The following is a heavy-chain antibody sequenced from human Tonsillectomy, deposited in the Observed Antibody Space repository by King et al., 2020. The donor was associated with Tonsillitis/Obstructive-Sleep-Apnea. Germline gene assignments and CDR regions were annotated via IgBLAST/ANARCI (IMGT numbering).Heavy chain of an antibody. D-gene: IGHD4-17*01. CDR1: GGSISSYY. Sequence: VQLQESGPGLVKPSETLSLTCTVSGGSISSYYWSWLRQPPGKGLEWIGYIYYSGSTNYNPSLKSRVTISVDTSKNQFSLKLSSVTAADTAVYYCAREKLSFAVTHDAFDIWGQGTMVTVSS. V-gene: IGHV4-59*01. CDR2: IYYSGST. CDR3: AREKLSFAVTHDAFDI. J-gene: IGHJ3*02.